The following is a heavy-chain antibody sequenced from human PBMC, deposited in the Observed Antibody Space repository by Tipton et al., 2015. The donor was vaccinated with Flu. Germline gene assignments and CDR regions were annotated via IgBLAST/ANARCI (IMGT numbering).Heavy chain of an antibody. CDR3: VRKGFGDY. CDR2: IRQDGNEK. CDR1: GFIFSDYW. J-gene: IGHJ4*02. V-gene: IGHV3-7*01. Sequence: GSLRLSCAASGFIFSDYWMAWIRQAPGKGLEWVANIRQDGNEKYHVDSVKGRFTISRDNARNSLFLQMNSLRPEDTAVYYCVRKGFGDYWGQGILVTVSS. D-gene: IGHD3-10*01.